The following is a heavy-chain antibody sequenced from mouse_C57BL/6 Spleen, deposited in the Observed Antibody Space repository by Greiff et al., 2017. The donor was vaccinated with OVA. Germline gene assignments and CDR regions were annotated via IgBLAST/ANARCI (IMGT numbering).Heavy chain of an antibody. CDR2: IDPEDGET. CDR3: AQKGGRSNYRWYFDV. D-gene: IGHD2-5*01. V-gene: IGHV14-2*01. CDR1: GFNIKDYY. Sequence: DVKLVESGAELVKPGASVKLSCTASGFNIKDYYMHWVKQRTEQGLEWIGRIDPEDGETKYAPKFQGKATITADTSSNTAYLQLSSLTSEDTAVYYCAQKGGRSNYRWYFDVWGTGTTVTVSS. J-gene: IGHJ1*03.